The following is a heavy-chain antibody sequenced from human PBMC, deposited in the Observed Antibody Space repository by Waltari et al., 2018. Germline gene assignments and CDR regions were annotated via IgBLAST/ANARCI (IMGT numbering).Heavy chain of an antibody. CDR3: AREDYYDSSSAFDI. Sequence: QLQLQESGPGLVKPSETLSLTCTVSGGSISSSSYYWGWIRQPPGKGLEWIGSIYYSGSTYYNPSLKSRVTISVDTSKNQFSLKLSSVTAADTAVYYCAREDYYDSSSAFDIWGQGTMVTVSS. J-gene: IGHJ3*02. D-gene: IGHD3-22*01. CDR2: IYYSGST. CDR1: GGSISSSSYY. V-gene: IGHV4-39*07.